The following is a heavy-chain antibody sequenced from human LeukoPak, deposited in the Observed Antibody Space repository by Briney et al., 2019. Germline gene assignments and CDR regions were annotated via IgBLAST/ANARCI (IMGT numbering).Heavy chain of an antibody. J-gene: IGHJ6*02. Sequence: ASVKVSCKASGGTFSRYAISRVRQAPGQGLGWMGRIIPILGIANYAQKFQGRVTITADKSTSTAYMELSSLRSEDTAVYYCASGGLTNYYDSSGYYSHYYYYGMDVWGQGTTVTVSS. CDR3: ASGGLTNYYDSSGYYSHYYYYGMDV. CDR2: IIPILGIA. CDR1: GGTFSRYA. V-gene: IGHV1-69*04. D-gene: IGHD3-22*01.